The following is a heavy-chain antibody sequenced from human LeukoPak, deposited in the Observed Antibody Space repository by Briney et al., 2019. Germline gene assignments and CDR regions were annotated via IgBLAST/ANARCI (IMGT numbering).Heavy chain of an antibody. CDR1: GYTFTSYG. V-gene: IGHV1-18*01. CDR2: ISAYNGNT. J-gene: IGHJ4*02. Sequence: ASVKVSCKASGYTFTSYGISWVRQAPGQGLEWMGWISAYNGNTNYAQKLQGRVTMTTDTSTSTAYMELRSLRSDDTAVYYCARDDYDILPGYYTIDYGGKGPLVTVS. D-gene: IGHD3-9*01. CDR3: ARDDYDILPGYYTIDY.